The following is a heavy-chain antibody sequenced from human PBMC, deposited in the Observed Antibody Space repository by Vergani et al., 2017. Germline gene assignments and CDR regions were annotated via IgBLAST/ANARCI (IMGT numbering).Heavy chain of an antibody. CDR2: INHHGST. CDR1: GGSFSGYY. Sequence: QVQLQQWGAGLLKPSETLSLTCAVYGGSFSGYYWRWIRQPPGKGLEWSGEINHHGSTNYNPYLKSRVTISVDTSKNQFALKLSSVTAADTAVYDCARGRKRYRVVADRGGARFDRWGQGTLVTVSS. D-gene: IGHD2-15*01. J-gene: IGHJ5*02. CDR3: ARGRKRYRVVADRGGARFDR. V-gene: IGHV4-34*01.